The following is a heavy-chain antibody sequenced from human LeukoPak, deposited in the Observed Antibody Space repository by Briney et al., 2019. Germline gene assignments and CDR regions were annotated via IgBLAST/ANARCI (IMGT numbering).Heavy chain of an antibody. Sequence: NPGGSLRLSCAASGFTFSSYGMHWVRQAPGKGLEWVAVISYGGSNKYYADSVKGRFTISRDNSKNTLYLQMNSLRAEDTAVYYCAKDWGSGHDYWGQGTLVTASS. V-gene: IGHV3-30*18. CDR3: AKDWGSGHDY. J-gene: IGHJ4*02. CDR1: GFTFSSYG. CDR2: ISYGGSNK. D-gene: IGHD6-19*01.